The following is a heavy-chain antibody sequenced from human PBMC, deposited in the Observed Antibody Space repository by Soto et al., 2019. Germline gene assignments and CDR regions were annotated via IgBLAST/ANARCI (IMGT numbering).Heavy chain of an antibody. CDR3: ARDRSSSSEMGMDV. Sequence: QVQLVESGGGVVQPGRSLRLSCAASGFTFRGYGMHWVRQAPGKGLXWVAVISYDGSNKYYADSVKGRFTISRDNSKNTLSLQMNSLRVEDTAVYYCARDRSSSSEMGMDVWVQGTTVTVSS. D-gene: IGHD6-6*01. J-gene: IGHJ6*02. CDR2: ISYDGSNK. V-gene: IGHV3-30*03. CDR1: GFTFRGYG.